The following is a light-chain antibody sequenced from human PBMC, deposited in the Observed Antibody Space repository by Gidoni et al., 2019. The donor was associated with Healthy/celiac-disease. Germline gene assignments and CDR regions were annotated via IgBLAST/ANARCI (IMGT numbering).Light chain of an antibody. Sequence: QSALTHPASLSGSPGQSFTISCTGTSSDVGGYNYVSWYQQHPGKAPKLMIYEVSNRPSGFSNRFSGSKSGNTASLTISGLQAEDEADYYCSSYTSSSTLGVVFGGGTKLTVL. CDR2: EVS. CDR3: SSYTSSSTLGVV. V-gene: IGLV2-14*01. CDR1: SSDVGGYNY. J-gene: IGLJ2*01.